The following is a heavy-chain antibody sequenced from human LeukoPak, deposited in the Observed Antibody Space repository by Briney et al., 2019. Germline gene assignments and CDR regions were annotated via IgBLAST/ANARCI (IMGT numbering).Heavy chain of an antibody. Sequence: PGGSLRLSCSASGFTFSNYAMHWVRQAPGKGLVWVSRINTDGTSTYYEDSVKGRFTTSRDNAKSTLYLQMNSLRAEDTAVYYCVRSFDCWGQGTLVTVSS. V-gene: IGHV3-74*01. CDR1: GFTFSNYA. CDR2: INTDGTST. CDR3: VRSFDC. J-gene: IGHJ4*02.